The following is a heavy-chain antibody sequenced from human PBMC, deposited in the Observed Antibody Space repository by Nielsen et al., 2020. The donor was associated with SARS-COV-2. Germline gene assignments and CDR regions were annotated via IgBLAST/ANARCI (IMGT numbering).Heavy chain of an antibody. V-gene: IGHV3-7*03. CDR3: ARGPYYYDSSGFYYFDY. J-gene: IGHJ4*02. D-gene: IGHD3-22*01. CDR1: GFTFSSYW. Sequence: GESLKISCAASGFTFSSYWMSWVRQAPGKGLEWVANIKQDGSEKYYVDSVKGRFTISRDNAKNSLYLQMNSLRAEDTAVYYCARGPYYYDSSGFYYFDYWGQGTLVTVSS. CDR2: IKQDGSEK.